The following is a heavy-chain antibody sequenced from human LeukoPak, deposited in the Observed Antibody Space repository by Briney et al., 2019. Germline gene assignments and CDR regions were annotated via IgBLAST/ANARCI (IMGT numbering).Heavy chain of an antibody. CDR1: GFTFSSYG. CDR2: ISYDGSNK. J-gene: IGHJ6*03. CDR3: AREGSDWNYYYYMDV. V-gene: IGHV3-30*03. D-gene: IGHD6-19*01. Sequence: PGGSLRLSCAASGFTFSSYGMHWVRQAPGKGLEGVAVISYDGSNKYYADSVKGRFTISRDNSKNTLYLQMNSLRAEDTAVYYCAREGSDWNYYYYMDVWGKGTTVTISS.